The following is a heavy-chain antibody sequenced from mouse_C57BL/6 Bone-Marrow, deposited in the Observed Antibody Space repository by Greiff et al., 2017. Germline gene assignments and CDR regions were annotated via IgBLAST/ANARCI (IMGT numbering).Heavy chain of an antibody. Sequence: QVQLQQSGPELVKPGASVKISCKASGYAFSSSWMNWVKQRPGKGLEWIGRIYPGDGDTNYNGKFKGKATLTADKSSSTAYMQLSSLTSEDSAVYFGARKGGMVTTPYYYAMDYWGQGTSVTVSS. J-gene: IGHJ4*01. CDR3: ARKGGMVTTPYYYAMDY. D-gene: IGHD2-2*01. CDR2: IYPGDGDT. V-gene: IGHV1-82*01. CDR1: GYAFSSSW.